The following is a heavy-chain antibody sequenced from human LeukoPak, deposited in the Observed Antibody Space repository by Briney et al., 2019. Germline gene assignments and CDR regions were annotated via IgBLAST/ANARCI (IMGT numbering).Heavy chain of an antibody. J-gene: IGHJ4*02. D-gene: IGHD1-26*01. CDR1: GFSFRTST. CDR3: ARGGGSLNF. Sequence: PGGSLRLSCAASGFSFRTSTMNWVRQAPGKGLELVSSITSRGAYMFHVDSVKSRFTISRDNANNSLFLQLSSLRAEDTAVYYCARGGGSLNFWGQGSLVTVSP. V-gene: IGHV3-21*06. CDR2: ITSRGAYM.